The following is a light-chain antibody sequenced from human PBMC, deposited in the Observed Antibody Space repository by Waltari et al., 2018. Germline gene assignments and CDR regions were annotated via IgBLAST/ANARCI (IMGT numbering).Light chain of an antibody. CDR1: QSISTN. J-gene: IGKJ2*01. CDR2: DTS. CDR3: QQYNTWPPLYT. Sequence: EIVMTQSPDTLSMSPGERATLSCRASQSISTNLAWYQQRPGQAPRLLISDTSTRATGIPVKFSGSGSGTEFTLTISDLQPEDFAVYYCQQYNTWPPLYTFGQGTKLDIK. V-gene: IGKV3-15*01.